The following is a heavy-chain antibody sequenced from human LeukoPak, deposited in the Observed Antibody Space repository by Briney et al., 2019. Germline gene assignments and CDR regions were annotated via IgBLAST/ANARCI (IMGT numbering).Heavy chain of an antibody. CDR3: AKAYGSNGYFQLPIDC. Sequence: GGSLRLSCAASGFTFSSNAMTWVRQAPGKGLECVSAITGTGDATYYADSVKGRFTISRDNSKNTLYLQLNSLRAEDTAVYYCAKAYGSNGYFQLPIDCWGQGTLVTVSS. CDR2: ITGTGDAT. CDR1: GFTFSSNA. V-gene: IGHV3-23*01. J-gene: IGHJ4*02. D-gene: IGHD3-22*01.